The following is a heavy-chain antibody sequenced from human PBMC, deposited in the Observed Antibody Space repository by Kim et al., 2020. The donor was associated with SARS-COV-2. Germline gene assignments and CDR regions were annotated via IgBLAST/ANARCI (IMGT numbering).Heavy chain of an antibody. D-gene: IGHD5-12*01. V-gene: IGHV3-30*18. CDR1: GFTFSSYG. J-gene: IGHJ6*01. Sequence: GGSLRLSFAASGFTFSSYGMHWVRQAPGKGLEWVAVISYDGSNKYYADSVKGRFTISRDNSKNTLYLQMNSLRAEDTAVYYCAKAHSRNIVATTTQYYY. CDR2: ISYDGSNK. CDR3: AKAHSRNIVATTTQYYY.